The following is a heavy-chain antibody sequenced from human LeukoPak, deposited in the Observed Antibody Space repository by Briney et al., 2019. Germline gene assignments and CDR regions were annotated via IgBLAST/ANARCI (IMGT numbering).Heavy chain of an antibody. J-gene: IGHJ4*02. CDR2: IKQDGSEK. V-gene: IGHV3-7*01. D-gene: IGHD6-6*01. CDR3: ASGGRGLAARQFDY. Sequence: GGSLRLSCAASGFTFSRYWMSWVRQAPGKGLEWVANIKQDGSEKYYVGSVKGRFTISRDNARNSLYLQMNSLRAGDTAVYYCASGGRGLAARQFDYWGQGTLVTVSA. CDR1: GFTFSRYW.